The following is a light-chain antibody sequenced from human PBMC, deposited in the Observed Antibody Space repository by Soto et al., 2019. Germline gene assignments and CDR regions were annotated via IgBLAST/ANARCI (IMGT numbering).Light chain of an antibody. V-gene: IGLV2-14*01. CDR3: SSSTSTTTLL. J-gene: IGLJ2*01. CDR2: EVS. Sequence: QSALTQPASVSGSPGQSITISCTGASSDVGLYDFVSWYQHHPGKAPKLLIFEVSYRPSGVSSRFSGSKSGNTASLTISGLQAEDEAEYYCSSSTSTTTLLFGGGTKLTVL. CDR1: SSDVGLYDF.